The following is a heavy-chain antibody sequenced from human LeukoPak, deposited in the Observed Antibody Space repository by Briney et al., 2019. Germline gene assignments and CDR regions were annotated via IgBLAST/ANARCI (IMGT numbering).Heavy chain of an antibody. V-gene: IGHV3-48*03. J-gene: IGHJ4*02. D-gene: IGHD3-10*01. CDR1: GFTFSSYE. CDR3: ARAFGSGSYSF. Sequence: GGSLRLSCAASGFTFSSYEMNWVRQAPGKGLEWVSYISSSGSTKYYADSVKGRTTISRNNAKKSMYLQMNSLRAEDTAVYYCARAFGSGSYSFWGQGTLVSVSS. CDR2: ISSSGSTK.